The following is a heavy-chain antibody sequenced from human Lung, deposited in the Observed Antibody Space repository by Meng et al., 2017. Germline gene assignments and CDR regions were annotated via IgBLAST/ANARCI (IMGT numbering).Heavy chain of an antibody. CDR3: ARGPTTMAHDFDY. CDR2: INHSGST. Sequence: HESGAGLLKPTETLAPTCVCSGGSFSDSYWSWIRQPPGKGLEWIGEINHSGSTNYNPSLESRATISVDTSQNNLSLKLSSVTAADSAVYYCARGPTTMAHDFDYWGQGTLVTVSS. J-gene: IGHJ4*02. D-gene: IGHD4-11*01. V-gene: IGHV4-34*01. CDR1: GGSFSDSY.